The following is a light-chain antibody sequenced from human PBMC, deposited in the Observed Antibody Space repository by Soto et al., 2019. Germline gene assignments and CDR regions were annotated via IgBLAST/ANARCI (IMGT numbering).Light chain of an antibody. V-gene: IGLV2-14*03. Sequence: QSALTQPASVSGSHGQSITISCTGTSSDVGPYNYVSWYQQHPCKAPKLMIYDVSNRPSGVSDRFSGSKSGNTASLTIYGLQAEDEADYYCISYTRSSTLLRVFGGGTKVTVL. CDR3: ISYTRSSTLLRV. J-gene: IGLJ3*02. CDR1: SSDVGPYNY. CDR2: DVS.